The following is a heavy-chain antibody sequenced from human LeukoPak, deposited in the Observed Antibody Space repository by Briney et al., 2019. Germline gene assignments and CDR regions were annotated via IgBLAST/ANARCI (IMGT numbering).Heavy chain of an antibody. D-gene: IGHD2-2*01. CDR2: ISAYNGDT. J-gene: IGHJ4*02. CDR1: GYTFTSYG. V-gene: IGHV1-18*01. CDR3: ARHLGCSSTSCPKGY. Sequence: GAPVKVSCKASGYTFTSYGISWVRQAPGQGLEWMGWISAYNGDTNYAQKLQGRVTMTTDTSTSTAYMELRSLRSDDTAVYYCARHLGCSSTSCPKGYWGQGTLVTVSS.